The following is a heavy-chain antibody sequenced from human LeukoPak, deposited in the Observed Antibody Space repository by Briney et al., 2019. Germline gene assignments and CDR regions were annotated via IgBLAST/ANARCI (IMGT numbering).Heavy chain of an antibody. D-gene: IGHD5-18*01. J-gene: IGHJ5*02. CDR1: GFTFSDYY. CDR2: ISSSGSTI. CDR3: ASRTRKGYGYH. V-gene: IGHV3-11*01. Sequence: PGGSLRLSCAASGFTFSDYYMSWIRQAPGKGLDWLSYISSSGSTIYYADSVKGRFTISRDNAKNSLYLQMNSLRAEDTAVYYCASRTRKGYGYHWRQGGLVTVCS.